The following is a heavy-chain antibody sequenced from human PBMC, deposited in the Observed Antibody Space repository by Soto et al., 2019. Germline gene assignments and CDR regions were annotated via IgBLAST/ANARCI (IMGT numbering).Heavy chain of an antibody. V-gene: IGHV1-69*06. D-gene: IGHD3-22*01. CDR3: ARVLYYYYSSGYYFDY. CDR2: IIPILGTA. CDR1: GGTFSSYA. J-gene: IGHJ4*02. Sequence: QVQLVQSGAEVKKPGSSVKVSCKASGGTFSSYAISWVRQAPGHGLEWMGGIIPILGTANYAQKFQGRVTITADKSTSTAYMELSSLRSEATAVYYCARVLYYYYSSGYYFDYWGQGTLVTVSS.